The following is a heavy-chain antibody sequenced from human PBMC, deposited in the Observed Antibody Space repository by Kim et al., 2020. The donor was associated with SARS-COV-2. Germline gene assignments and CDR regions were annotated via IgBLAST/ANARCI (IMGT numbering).Heavy chain of an antibody. CDR2: ISYDGSNK. V-gene: IGHV3-30*18. Sequence: GGSLRLSCAASGFTFSSYGMHWVRQAPGKGLEWVAVISYDGSNKYYADSVKGRFTISRDNSKNTLHLQMNSLRAEDTAVYYCAKEQVVVAGPLLYYYGM. CDR1: GFTFSSYG. J-gene: IGHJ6*01. D-gene: IGHD6-19*01. CDR3: AKEQVVVAGPLLYYYGM.